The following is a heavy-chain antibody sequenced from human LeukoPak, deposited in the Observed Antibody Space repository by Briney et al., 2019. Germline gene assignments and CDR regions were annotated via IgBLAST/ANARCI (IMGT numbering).Heavy chain of an antibody. CDR1: GFSFSTYT. V-gene: IGHV3-23*01. Sequence: GGSLRLSCAVSGFSFSTYTMNWVRQAPGKGLEWVSAISGSGGSTYYADSVKGRFTISRDNSKNTLYLQMNSLRAEDTAVYYCASTLRFLEWSPGVWGQGTTVTVSS. D-gene: IGHD3-3*01. J-gene: IGHJ6*02. CDR2: ISGSGGST. CDR3: ASTLRFLEWSPGV.